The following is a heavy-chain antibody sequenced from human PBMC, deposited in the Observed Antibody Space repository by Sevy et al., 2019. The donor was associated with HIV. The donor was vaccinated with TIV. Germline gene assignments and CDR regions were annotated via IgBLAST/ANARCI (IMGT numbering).Heavy chain of an antibody. CDR3: AKDVYDSSGYYPMGAFDI. CDR2: ISGSGGSP. CDR1: GFSFVTYA. J-gene: IGHJ3*02. D-gene: IGHD3-22*01. Sequence: GGSLRLSCAASGFSFVTYAMSWVRQPPGKGLEWVSGISGSGGSPYYADSVKGRFTISRDNSKNTLYLQMNSLRAEDTAVYYCAKDVYDSSGYYPMGAFDIWGQGTMVTVSS. V-gene: IGHV3-23*01.